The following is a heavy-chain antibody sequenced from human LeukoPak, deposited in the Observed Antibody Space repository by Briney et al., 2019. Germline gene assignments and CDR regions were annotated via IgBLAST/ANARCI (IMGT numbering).Heavy chain of an antibody. V-gene: IGHV3-23*01. CDR1: GFTFSSYA. CDR3: AKGRVVPAATIDY. Sequence: PGGSLRLSCAASGFTFSSYALSWVRQAPGKGLEGVSAISGSGGSTYYADSVKGRCTITRDNSKNTLSLQMNSLRPEATAVYYCAKGRVVPAATIDYWGQGTLVTVSS. D-gene: IGHD2-2*01. J-gene: IGHJ4*02. CDR2: ISGSGGST.